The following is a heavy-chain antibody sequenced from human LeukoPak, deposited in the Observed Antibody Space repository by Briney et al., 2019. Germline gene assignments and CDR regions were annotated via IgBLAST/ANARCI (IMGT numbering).Heavy chain of an antibody. V-gene: IGHV1-18*01. CDR3: GRWSPDPNDS. J-gene: IGHJ4*02. Sequence: SVTVSCKASGYTFINHGISWVRQAPGQGLEWMGWFSAYNGRAEYAQKFQDRVTMTTDTSTTTAYMELRSLSSDDTAVYFCGRWSPDPNDSWGQGTLVTVSS. CDR1: GYTFINHG. CDR2: FSAYNGRA. D-gene: IGHD3-3*01.